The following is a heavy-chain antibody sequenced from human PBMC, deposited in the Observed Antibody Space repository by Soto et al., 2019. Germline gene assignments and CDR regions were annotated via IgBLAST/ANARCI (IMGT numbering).Heavy chain of an antibody. CDR3: AKDPVPYYDSSGYYSPIDY. J-gene: IGHJ4*02. CDR1: GFTFTNYA. Sequence: EVQLLESGGGLVQPGGSLRLSCAASGFTFTNYAMSWVRQASGKGLEWVSAISSSGGSTYYADSVKGRFTISRDNSKTTLYLQMNSLRAEDTAVYFCAKDPVPYYDSSGYYSPIDYWGQGTLVNVS. V-gene: IGHV3-23*01. CDR2: ISSSGGST. D-gene: IGHD3-22*01.